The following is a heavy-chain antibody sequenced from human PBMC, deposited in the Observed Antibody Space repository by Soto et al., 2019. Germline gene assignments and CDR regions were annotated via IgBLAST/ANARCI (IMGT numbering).Heavy chain of an antibody. D-gene: IGHD2-2*01. J-gene: IGHJ5*02. CDR3: ARVPGP. V-gene: IGHV4-31*03. Sequence: PSETLSLTCIVSGGSISRSPYYWGWIRQNPGKGLEWIGYIYYSGSTYYNPSLKSRVTISVDTSKNQFTLKLSSVTAADTAVYYCARVPGPWGLGTLVTVSS. CDR1: GGSISRSPYY. CDR2: IYYSGST.